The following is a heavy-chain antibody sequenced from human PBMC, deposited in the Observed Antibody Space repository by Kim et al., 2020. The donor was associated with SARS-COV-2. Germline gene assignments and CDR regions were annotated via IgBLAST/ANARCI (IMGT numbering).Heavy chain of an antibody. CDR3: ARVALELTYWYFDL. CDR1: GFTFSSYW. V-gene: IGHV3-7*01. CDR2: IKQDGSEK. D-gene: IGHD1-7*01. Sequence: GGSLRLSCAASGFTFSSYWMSWVRQAPGKGLEWVANIKQDGSEKYYVDSVKGRFTISRDNAKNSLYLQMNSLRAEDTAVYYCARVALELTYWYFDLWGRGTLVTVSS. J-gene: IGHJ2*01.